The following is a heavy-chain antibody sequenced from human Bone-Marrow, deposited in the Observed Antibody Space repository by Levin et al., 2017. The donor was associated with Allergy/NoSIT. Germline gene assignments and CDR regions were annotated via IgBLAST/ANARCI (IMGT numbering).Heavy chain of an antibody. D-gene: IGHD6-19*01. V-gene: IGHV3-11*01. CDR2: ISSSGSTI. CDR3: ARTSSGWYGHWFDP. CDR1: GFTFSDYY. J-gene: IGHJ5*02. Sequence: GGSLRLSCAASGFTFSDYYMSWIRQAPGKGLEWVLYISSSGSTIYYADSVKGRFTISRDNAKNSLYLQMNSLRAEDTAVYYCARTSSGWYGHWFDPWGQGTLVTVSS.